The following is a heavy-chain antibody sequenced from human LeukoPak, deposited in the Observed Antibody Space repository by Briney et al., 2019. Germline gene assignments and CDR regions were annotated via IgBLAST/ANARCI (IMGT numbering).Heavy chain of an antibody. CDR3: ARDRDWGNIAVVVLAPHFDF. D-gene: IGHD2-15*01. Sequence: SETLSLTCAVYGGSFSDYYWNWIRQPPGKGLEWIGEINHSGGTNYNPSLKSRVTISIDTSKNQFSLKLSSVTAADTAVYYCARDRDWGNIAVVVLAPHFDFWGQGTLVTVSS. CDR2: INHSGGT. CDR1: GGSFSDYY. V-gene: IGHV4-34*01. J-gene: IGHJ4*02.